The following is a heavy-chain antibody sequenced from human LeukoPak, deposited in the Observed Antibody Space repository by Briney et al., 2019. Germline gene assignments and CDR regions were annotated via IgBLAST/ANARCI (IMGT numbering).Heavy chain of an antibody. Sequence: PSETLSLTCTVSGGSISSSSYYWGWIRQPPGKGLEWIGSIYYSGSTYYNPSLKSRVTISVDTSKNQFSLKLSSVTAADTAVYYCAKDNKHYYGSGSYYTAQGYFDYWGQGTLVTVSS. CDR1: GGSISSSSYY. D-gene: IGHD3-10*01. CDR3: AKDNKHYYGSGSYYTAQGYFDY. V-gene: IGHV4-39*02. J-gene: IGHJ4*02. CDR2: IYYSGST.